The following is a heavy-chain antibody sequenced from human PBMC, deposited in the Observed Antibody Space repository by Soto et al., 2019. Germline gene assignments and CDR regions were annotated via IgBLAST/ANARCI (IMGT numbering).Heavy chain of an antibody. D-gene: IGHD2-8*02. V-gene: IGHV4-34*01. CDR3: ARDKITGLFDY. CDR2: INHNGST. Sequence: SETLSLTCSVSGGSISSYSWSWIRQPPGTGLEWIGEINHNGSTNYNPSLKSRVTISVDTSKNQFSLKLTSVTAADTAVYYCARDKITGLFDYWGQGTLVTVSS. J-gene: IGHJ4*02. CDR1: GGSISSYS.